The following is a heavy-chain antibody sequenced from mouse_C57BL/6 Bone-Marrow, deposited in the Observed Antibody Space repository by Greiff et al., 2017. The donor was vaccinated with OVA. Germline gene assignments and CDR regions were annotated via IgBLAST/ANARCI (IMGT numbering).Heavy chain of an antibody. D-gene: IGHD2-1*01. Sequence: EVKLMESGAELVRPGASVKLSCTASGFNITDYYMHWVKQRPEQGLEWIGMIDPEDGDTEYAPKFQGKATLTVDTSSNTAYLQLSSLTSEDTAVYYGTTCGNYFYYAMDYEGQGTAVTVSS. CDR2: IDPEDGDT. V-gene: IGHV14-1*01. CDR3: TTCGNYFYYAMDY. CDR1: GFNITDYY. J-gene: IGHJ4*01.